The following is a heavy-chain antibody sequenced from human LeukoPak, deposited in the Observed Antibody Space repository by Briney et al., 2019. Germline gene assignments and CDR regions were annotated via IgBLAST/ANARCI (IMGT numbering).Heavy chain of an antibody. Sequence: GALRLSCAASGFTFSSYAMHWVRQAPGKGLEWVAFIRYDGRNQYYADSVKGRFTISRDNSKNTLYLQMNNLRAEDTAVYYCAKDQRITIYFGDGWGQGTLVTVSS. J-gene: IGHJ4*02. CDR1: GFTFSSYA. CDR3: AKDQRITIYFGDG. D-gene: IGHD3-10*01. V-gene: IGHV3-30*02. CDR2: IRYDGRNQ.